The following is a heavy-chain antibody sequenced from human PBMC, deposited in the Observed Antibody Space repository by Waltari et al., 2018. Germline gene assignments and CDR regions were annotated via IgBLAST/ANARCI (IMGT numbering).Heavy chain of an antibody. J-gene: IGHJ4*02. V-gene: IGHV4-4*07. Sequence: VQLVESGGGLVRPGGSLRLSCAASGFTFNTYWMHWVRQAPGKGLEGFGRIYTSGSTNYNPSLKSRVTMSVDTSKNQFALKLSSVTAADTAVYYCARAPGAGVLFDYWGQGTLVTVSS. CDR2: IYTSGST. CDR1: GFTFNTYW. D-gene: IGHD7-27*01. CDR3: ARAPGAGVLFDY.